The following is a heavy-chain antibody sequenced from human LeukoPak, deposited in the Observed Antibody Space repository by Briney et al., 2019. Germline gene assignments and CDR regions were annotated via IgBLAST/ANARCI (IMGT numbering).Heavy chain of an antibody. CDR3: ARGSPYMDV. V-gene: IGHV4-61*02. CDR2: IYTSGST. Sequence: SETLSLTCTVSGGSISSSSYYWGWIRQPAGKGLEWIGRIYTSGSTNYNPSLKSRVTMSVDTSKNQFSLKLSSVTAADTAVYYCARGSPYMDVWGKGTTVTVSS. CDR1: GGSISSSSYY. J-gene: IGHJ6*03.